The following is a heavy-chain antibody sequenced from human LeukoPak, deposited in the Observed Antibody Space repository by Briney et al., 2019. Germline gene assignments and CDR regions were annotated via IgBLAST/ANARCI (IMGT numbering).Heavy chain of an antibody. Sequence: SETLSLTCAVYGGSFSGYYWSWIRQPPGKGLEWIGHIYTSGSTNYNPSLKSRITISGDTSKNQFSLKLSSVTAADTAVYYCAGGVTWVVPAAIGWFDPWGQGTLVTVSS. CDR1: GGSFSGYY. J-gene: IGHJ5*02. CDR2: IYTSGST. V-gene: IGHV4-4*08. CDR3: AGGVTWVVPAAIGWFDP. D-gene: IGHD2-2*01.